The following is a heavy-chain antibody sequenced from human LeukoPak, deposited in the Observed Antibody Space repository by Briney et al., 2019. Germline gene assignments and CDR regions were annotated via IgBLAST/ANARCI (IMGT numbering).Heavy chain of an antibody. CDR3: ARGYCSSTSCSSVDP. CDR1: GYTFTGYY. CDR2: INPNSGGT. Sequence: ASVKVSCKASGYTFTGYYMHWVRQAPGQGLEWMGWINPNSGGTNYAQKFQGRVTMTRDTSISTAYMELSRLRSDDTAVYYCARGYCSSTSCSSVDPWGQGTLVTVSS. V-gene: IGHV1-2*02. J-gene: IGHJ5*02. D-gene: IGHD2-2*01.